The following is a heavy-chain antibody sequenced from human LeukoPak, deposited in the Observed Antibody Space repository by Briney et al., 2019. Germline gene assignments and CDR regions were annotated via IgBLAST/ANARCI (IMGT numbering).Heavy chain of an antibody. CDR2: INPNSPAT. V-gene: IGHV1-2*02. CDR1: GYTFTDYY. J-gene: IGHJ5*02. Sequence: AASVKVSCKASGYTFTDYYIHWVRQAPGQGLEWMGWINPNSPATNYAQKFQGRVTMTRDTSTSTVYMDLRSLRSEDTAVYFCARDMLAVPSNWFDPWGQGTLVTVSS. CDR3: ARDMLAVPSNWFDP. D-gene: IGHD2-8*01.